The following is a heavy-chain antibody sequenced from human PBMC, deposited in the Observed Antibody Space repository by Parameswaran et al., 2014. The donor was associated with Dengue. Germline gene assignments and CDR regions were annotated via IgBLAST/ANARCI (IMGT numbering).Heavy chain of an antibody. J-gene: IGHJ6*02. D-gene: IGHD2-2*01. CDR3: ARATTDIVVVPAAAGDYYYYGMDV. V-gene: IGHV1-69*01. CDR2: IIPIFGTA. Sequence: WVRQAPGQGLEWMGGIIPIFGTANYAQKFQGRVTITADESTSTAYMELSSLRSEDTAVYYCARATTDIVVVPAAAGDYYYYGMDVWGQGTTVTVS.